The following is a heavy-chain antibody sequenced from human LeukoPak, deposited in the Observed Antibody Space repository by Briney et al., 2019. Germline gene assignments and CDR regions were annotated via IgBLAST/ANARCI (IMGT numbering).Heavy chain of an antibody. Sequence: RASVKVSCKASGYTFTSYGISWVRQAPGQGLEWMGWISAYNGNTNYAQKLQGRVTMTTDTSTSTAYMDLRSLRSDDTAVYYCARSDGSGSYYKGRRWDYWGQGTLVTVSS. V-gene: IGHV1-18*01. CDR3: ARSDGSGSYYKGRRWDY. J-gene: IGHJ4*02. D-gene: IGHD3-10*01. CDR1: GYTFTSYG. CDR2: ISAYNGNT.